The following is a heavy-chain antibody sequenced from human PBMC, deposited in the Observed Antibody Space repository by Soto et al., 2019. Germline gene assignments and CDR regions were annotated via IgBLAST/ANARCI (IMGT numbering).Heavy chain of an antibody. CDR2: INHSGAT. J-gene: IGHJ4*02. D-gene: IGHD3-10*01. V-gene: IGHV4-34*01. CDR1: DGSFSDFY. CDR3: ARGRPGVRGIRVDS. Sequence: QVHLHQWGAGLLKPSETLSLTCAVYDGSFSDFYWSWISQPPGKGLEWIGEINHSGATNYNPSLKSRVTISVDTSKNQFSLKVSAVTAADTAVYYCARGRPGVRGIRVDSWGQGTLVTVSS.